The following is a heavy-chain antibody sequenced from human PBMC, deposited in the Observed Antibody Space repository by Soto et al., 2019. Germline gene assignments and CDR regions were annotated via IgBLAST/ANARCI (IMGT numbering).Heavy chain of an antibody. CDR1: GYTFTSYA. V-gene: IGHV1-3*01. Sequence: QVQLVQSGAEVKKPGASVKVSCKASGYTFTSYAMHWVRQAPGQRLAWMGWINAGNGNRKYSQKFQGRVTITRDTSASTADMELSSLRSEDTAVYYCASGPGGPDGPGDYWGQGTLVTVSS. D-gene: IGHD2-15*01. CDR3: ASGPGGPDGPGDY. CDR2: INAGNGNR. J-gene: IGHJ4*02.